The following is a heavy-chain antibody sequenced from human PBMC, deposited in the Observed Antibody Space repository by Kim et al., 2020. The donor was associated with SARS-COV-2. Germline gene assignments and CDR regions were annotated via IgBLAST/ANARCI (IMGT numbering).Heavy chain of an antibody. V-gene: IGHV4-4*02. D-gene: IGHD6-13*01. J-gene: IGHJ2*01. CDR1: GGSISSSNW. Sequence: SETLSLTCAVSGGSISSSNWWSWVRQPPGKGLEWIGEIYHSGSTNYNPSLKSRVTISVDKSKNQFSLKLSSVTTADTAVYYCAREIGSAAAGPWYFDLWGRGTLVTVSS. CDR3: AREIGSAAAGPWYFDL. CDR2: IYHSGST.